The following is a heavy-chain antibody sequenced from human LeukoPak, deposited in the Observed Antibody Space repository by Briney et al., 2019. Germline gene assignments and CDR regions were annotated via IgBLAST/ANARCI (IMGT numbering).Heavy chain of an antibody. Sequence: GASVKVSCKASGGTFSSYAISWVRQAPGQGLEWMGGIIPIFGTANYAQKFQGRVTMTRDTSTSTVYMELNRLVSEDSAVYYCTRTPPKRDIDTWGQGTLVTVSS. CDR2: IIPIFGTA. V-gene: IGHV1-69*05. D-gene: IGHD2-21*02. CDR3: TRTPPKRDIDT. CDR1: GGTFSSYA. J-gene: IGHJ5*02.